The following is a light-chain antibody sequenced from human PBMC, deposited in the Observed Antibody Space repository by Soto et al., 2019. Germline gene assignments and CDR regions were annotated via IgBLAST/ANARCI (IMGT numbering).Light chain of an antibody. CDR1: SSDVGGYNY. J-gene: IGLJ2*01. V-gene: IGLV2-14*01. CDR2: EVT. CDR3: SSLSASGARL. Sequence: QSVLTQPASMSGSPGQSIAISCTGTSSDVGGYNYVSWYQQHPGKAPKLLIYEVTIRHSGVSDRFSGSKSGNTASLTIAGLQAKDEADYYCSSLSASGARLFGGGTKLTVL.